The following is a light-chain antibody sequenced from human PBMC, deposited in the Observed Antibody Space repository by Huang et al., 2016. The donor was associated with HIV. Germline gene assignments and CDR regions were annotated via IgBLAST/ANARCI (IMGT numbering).Light chain of an antibody. CDR2: AAS. V-gene: IGKV1-9*01. Sequence: IQLTQSPSSLSASVGDRVTITCRASQGISSYLAWYQQKPGKAPKRLISAASTLQSGVPARFSGSGSVTDFTLSISSLQPEDFATYYCQQLNSYPPLTFGGGTKVEIK. J-gene: IGKJ4*01. CDR3: QQLNSYPPLT. CDR1: QGISSY.